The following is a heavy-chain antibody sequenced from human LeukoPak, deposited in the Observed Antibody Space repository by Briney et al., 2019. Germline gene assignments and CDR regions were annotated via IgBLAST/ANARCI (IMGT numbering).Heavy chain of an antibody. CDR2: IYYSGST. J-gene: IGHJ5*02. V-gene: IGHV4-31*03. Sequence: SETLSLTCTVSGGSLSSGGYYWSWIRQHPGKGLERNEYIYYSGSTYYNPSLQSRVTISVGQSKNQFAIKLRYVTPADRAVYYCATWMHTVTTNTNWFDPWGQGTLVTVSS. D-gene: IGHD4-17*01. CDR3: ATWMHTVTTNTNWFDP. CDR1: GGSLSSGGYY.